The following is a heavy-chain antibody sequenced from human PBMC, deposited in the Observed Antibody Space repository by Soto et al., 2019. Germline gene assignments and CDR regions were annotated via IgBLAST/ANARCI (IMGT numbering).Heavy chain of an antibody. Sequence: SVKVSCKASRYTFTSYYMHWVRQAPVQGLEWMGIINPSGGSTSYAQKFQGRVTMTRDTSTSTVYMELSSLRSEDTAVYYCAREKSIAARRRTNWFDPWGQGTLVTVSS. V-gene: IGHV1-46*01. CDR1: RYTFTSYY. D-gene: IGHD6-6*01. CDR3: AREKSIAARRRTNWFDP. CDR2: INPSGGST. J-gene: IGHJ5*02.